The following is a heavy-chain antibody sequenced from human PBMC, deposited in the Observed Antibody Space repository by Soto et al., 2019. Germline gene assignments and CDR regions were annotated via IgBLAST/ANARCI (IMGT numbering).Heavy chain of an antibody. CDR1: GYTLSNNYV. Sequence: GASLKLSCKSSGYTLSNNYVISWVRQAPGQGLEWMGWINSYNGVTNNARKFQDRVTLTTDASTTTAYMELRSLRSDDTAIYYCARDRQNYGSLDYWGQGTLVTVSS. CDR2: INSYNGVT. V-gene: IGHV1-18*01. D-gene: IGHD4-17*01. J-gene: IGHJ4*02. CDR3: ARDRQNYGSLDY.